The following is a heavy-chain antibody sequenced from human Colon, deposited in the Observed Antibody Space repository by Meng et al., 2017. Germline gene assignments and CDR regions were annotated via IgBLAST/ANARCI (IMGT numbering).Heavy chain of an antibody. CDR2: VYQRGDT. V-gene: IGHV4-4*02. CDR3: GRDQGRQLINH. D-gene: IGHD1-1*01. J-gene: IGHJ4*02. CDR1: GDSISSDIW. Sequence: QVQLQESGPGRVKPSGTLSLTCTVSGDSISSDIWWSWVRQPPGKGLEWIGEVYQRGDTNYNPSLKSRVVISVDRSKNQFSLNLSSVTAADTAVYYCGRDQGRQLINHWGQGTLVTVSS.